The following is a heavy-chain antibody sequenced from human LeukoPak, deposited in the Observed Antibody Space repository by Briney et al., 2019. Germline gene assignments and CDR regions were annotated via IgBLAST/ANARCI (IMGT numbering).Heavy chain of an antibody. CDR1: GGSFSGYY. V-gene: IGHV4-34*01. D-gene: IGHD3-22*01. Sequence: SETLSLTCGVYGGSFSGYYWSWIRQPPGKGLEWIGEIDYSGSTNYNPSLKSRVTISVDTSKNQFSLKLSSVTAADTAVYCCARLYYYDSSGYYGSEAANFDYWGQGTLVTVSS. CDR2: IDYSGST. CDR3: ARLYYYDSSGYYGSEAANFDY. J-gene: IGHJ4*02.